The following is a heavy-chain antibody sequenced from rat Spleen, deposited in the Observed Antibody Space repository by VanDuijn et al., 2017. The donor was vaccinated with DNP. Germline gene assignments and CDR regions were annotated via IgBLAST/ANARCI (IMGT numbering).Heavy chain of an antibody. Sequence: EVQLVESGGGLVQPGRSLKLSCAASGFTFSDYYMAWVRQAPTKGLEWVATIISDARKTYYRDSVKGRFTISRDDAKSTLYLQMDSLRSEDTATYYCVTIPGSYAMDDWGQGVMVTVSS. D-gene: IGHD5-1*01. CDR1: GFTFSDYY. V-gene: IGHV5S10*01. J-gene: IGHJ2*01. CDR2: IISDARKT. CDR3: VTIPGSYAMDD.